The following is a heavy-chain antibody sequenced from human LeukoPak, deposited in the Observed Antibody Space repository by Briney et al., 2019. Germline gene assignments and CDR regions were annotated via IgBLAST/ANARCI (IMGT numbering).Heavy chain of an antibody. CDR3: ARRLWETTDFDY. D-gene: IGHD2-21*01. CDR2: IKQDGSEK. Sequence: GGSLRLSCAASGFTFSSSWMNWVRQAPGKGLEWVANIKQDGSEKYYVDSVKGRFTISRDNAMNSLSLQMNSLRAEDTAVYYCARRLWETTDFDYWGQGTLVTVSP. CDR1: GFTFSSSW. V-gene: IGHV3-7*01. J-gene: IGHJ4*02.